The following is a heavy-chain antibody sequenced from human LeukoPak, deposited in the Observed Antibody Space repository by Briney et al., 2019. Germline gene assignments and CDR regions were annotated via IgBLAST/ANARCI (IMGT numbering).Heavy chain of an antibody. D-gene: IGHD3-10*01. CDR2: IYYSGST. J-gene: IGHJ6*03. Sequence: SETLSLTCTVSGYSISSGYYWGWIRQPPGKGLEWIGYIYYSGSTNYNPSLKSQVTISVDTSKNQFSLKLSSVTAADTAVYYCARVSGAPHYYYYYYMDVWGKGTTVTISS. CDR1: GYSISSGYY. V-gene: IGHV4-61*01. CDR3: ARVSGAPHYYYYYYMDV.